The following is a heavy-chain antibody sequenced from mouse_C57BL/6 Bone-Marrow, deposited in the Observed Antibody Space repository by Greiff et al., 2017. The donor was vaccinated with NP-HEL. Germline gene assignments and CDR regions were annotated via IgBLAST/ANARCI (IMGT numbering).Heavy chain of an antibody. CDR2: INPNNGGT. V-gene: IGHV1-26*01. D-gene: IGHD2-4*01. J-gene: IGHJ3*01. CDR3: ARGYDWAY. Sequence: VQLQQSGPELVKPGASVKISCKASGYTFTDYYMNWVKQSHGKSLEWIGDINPNNGGTSYNQKFKGKATLTVDKSSSTAYMELRSLTSEDSAVYYCARGYDWAYWGQGTLVTVSA. CDR1: GYTFTDYY.